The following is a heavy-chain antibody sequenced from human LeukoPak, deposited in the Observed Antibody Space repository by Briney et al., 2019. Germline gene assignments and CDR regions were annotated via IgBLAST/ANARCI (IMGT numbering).Heavy chain of an antibody. J-gene: IGHJ5*02. V-gene: IGHV3-66*01. CDR3: ARGRYWGVTTWNWFDP. D-gene: IGHD4-17*01. Sequence: GGSLRLSCAASGFTVSSNYMSWVRQAPGKGLEWVSVIYSGGSTYYADSVKGRFTISRDNSKNTLYLQMNSLRAEDTAVYYCARGRYWGVTTWNWFDPWGQGTLVTVSS. CDR2: IYSGGST. CDR1: GFTVSSNY.